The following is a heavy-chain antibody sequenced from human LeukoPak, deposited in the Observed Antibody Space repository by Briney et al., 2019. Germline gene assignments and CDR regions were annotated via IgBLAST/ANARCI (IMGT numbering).Heavy chain of an antibody. CDR2: ISSGSSSR. V-gene: IGHV3-48*01. CDR1: GFTFNTFD. CDR3: ARLRYYAVDV. J-gene: IGHJ6*02. Sequence: PGGSLRLSCAASGFTFNTFDMTWVRQAPGKGLEWVSYISSGSSSRYYADSVKGRFTISRDNAKNSLYLQMNSLRAEDTAVYFCARLRYYAVDVWSQGTTVIVSS.